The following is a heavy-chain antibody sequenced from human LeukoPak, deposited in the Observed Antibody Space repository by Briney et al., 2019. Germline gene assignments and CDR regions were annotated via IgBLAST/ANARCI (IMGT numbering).Heavy chain of an antibody. J-gene: IGHJ6*03. CDR1: GFTFSSYW. D-gene: IGHD3-22*01. Sequence: GGSLSLSCAASGFTFSSYWMSWVRQAPGKGLEWVANIKQDGSEKYYVDSVKGRFTISRDNAKNSLYLQMNSLRAEDTAVYYCARVNTMIVVVTNYYYYYYMDVWGKGTTVTVSS. V-gene: IGHV3-7*01. CDR2: IKQDGSEK. CDR3: ARVNTMIVVVTNYYYYYYMDV.